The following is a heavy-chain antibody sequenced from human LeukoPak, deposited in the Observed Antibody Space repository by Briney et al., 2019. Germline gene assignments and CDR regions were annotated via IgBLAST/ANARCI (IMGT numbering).Heavy chain of an antibody. CDR2: ISYDGSNK. V-gene: IGHV3-30*18. CDR1: GFTFSSYG. CDR3: AKDRDYGDPRPYYFDY. J-gene: IGHJ4*02. Sequence: PGGSRRLSCAASGFTFSSYGMHWVRQAPGKGLEWVAVISYDGSNKYYADSVKGRFTISRDNSKNTLYLQMNSLRAEDTAVYYCAKDRDYGDPRPYYFDYWGQGTLVTVSS. D-gene: IGHD4-17*01.